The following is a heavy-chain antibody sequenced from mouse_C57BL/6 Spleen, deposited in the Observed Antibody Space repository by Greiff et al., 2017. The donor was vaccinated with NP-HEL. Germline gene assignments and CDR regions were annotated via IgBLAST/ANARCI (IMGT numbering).Heavy chain of an antibody. D-gene: IGHD4-1*01. J-gene: IGHJ3*01. CDR3: ARAGTGDLFAY. Sequence: EVQLQESGPGLVKPSQSLSLTCSVTGYSITSGYYWNWIRQFPGNKLEWMGYISYDGSNNYNPSLQNRISITRDTSKNQFFLKLNSVTTADTATYYFARAGTGDLFAYWGQGTLVTVSA. V-gene: IGHV3-6*01. CDR1: GYSITSGYY. CDR2: ISYDGSN.